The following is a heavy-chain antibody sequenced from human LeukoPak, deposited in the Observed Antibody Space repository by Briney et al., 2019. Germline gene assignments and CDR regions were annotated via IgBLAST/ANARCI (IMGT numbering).Heavy chain of an antibody. V-gene: IGHV4-34*01. J-gene: IGHJ6*03. D-gene: IGHD5-12*01. CDR2: INHSGST. Sequence: SETLSLTCAVYGGSFSGYYWSWIRQPPGKGLEWIGEINHSGSTNYNPSLKSRVTISVDTSKNQFSLKLSSVTAADTAVYYCAKTGKRLGFRNYYYYMDVWGKGTTVTVSS. CDR3: AKTGKRLGFRNYYYYMDV. CDR1: GGSFSGYY.